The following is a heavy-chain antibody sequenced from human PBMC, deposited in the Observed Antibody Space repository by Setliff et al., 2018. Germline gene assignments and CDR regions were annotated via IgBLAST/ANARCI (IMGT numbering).Heavy chain of an antibody. CDR1: GGSLNSGSYY. CDR3: ARDNTILGATDH. D-gene: IGHD1-26*01. Sequence: LSLTCAVSGGSLNSGSYYWSWIRQSTERGLEWLGRLRTSGSTTYNPALNSRVTISVDTSTNQFSLRLTSLTAADTAVYFCARDNTILGATDHWGQGTLVTVSS. V-gene: IGHV4-61*02. CDR2: LRTSGST. J-gene: IGHJ5*02.